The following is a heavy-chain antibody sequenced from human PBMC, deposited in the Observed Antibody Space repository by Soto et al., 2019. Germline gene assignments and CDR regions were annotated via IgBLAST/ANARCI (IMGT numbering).Heavy chain of an antibody. V-gene: IGHV4-30-2*01. Sequence: QLQLLESGSGLVKPSQTLSLTCAVSGGSISSGGYSWGWIRQPPGKGLEWIGYIYHSVSTYYNPSLKRRVTISVDRSKNPFSLRLSSVTAADTAVYYCARAPDYWGQGTLVTVSS. CDR1: GGSISSGGYS. CDR2: IYHSVST. CDR3: ARAPDY. J-gene: IGHJ4*02.